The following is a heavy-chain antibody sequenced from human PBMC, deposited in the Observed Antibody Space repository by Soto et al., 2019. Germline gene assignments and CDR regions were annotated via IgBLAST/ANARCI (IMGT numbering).Heavy chain of an antibody. V-gene: IGHV3-23*01. CDR3: ANRRDIVATIEWVLDY. Sequence: PGGSLRLSCAASGFTFSRNGMHWVRQAPGKGLEWVAAISGSGSGKYYADAVKGRFTISRDNSKNTLYLQMNSLRAEDTAVYYCANRRDIVATIEWVLDYWGQGTLVTVSS. J-gene: IGHJ4*02. D-gene: IGHD5-12*01. CDR2: ISGSGSGK. CDR1: GFTFSRNG.